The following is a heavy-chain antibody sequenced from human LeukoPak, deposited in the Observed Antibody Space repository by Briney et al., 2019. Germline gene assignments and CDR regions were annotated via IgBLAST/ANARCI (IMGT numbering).Heavy chain of an antibody. D-gene: IGHD6-19*01. J-gene: IGHJ5*02. Sequence: SETLSLTCTVSGGSISSYYWSWIRQPPGKGLERIGYIYYSGSTNYNPSLKSRVTISVDTSKNQFSLKLSSVTAADTAVYYCARAGGDRQWLVPENWFDPWGQGTLVTVSS. V-gene: IGHV4-59*01. CDR2: IYYSGST. CDR3: ARAGGDRQWLVPENWFDP. CDR1: GGSISSYY.